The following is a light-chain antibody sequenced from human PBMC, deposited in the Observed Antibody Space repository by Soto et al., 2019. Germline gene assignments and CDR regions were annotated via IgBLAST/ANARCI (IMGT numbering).Light chain of an antibody. Sequence: EILMTQSPATLSVSPGERATLSCSASQSVSSNLAWYQHKPGQAPRLLIYGASTRATGIPARFSGSGSGTEFTLTISSLQSEDFAVYYCQQYNKWPPWTFGQGTKVEIK. J-gene: IGKJ1*01. CDR1: QSVSSN. CDR3: QQYNKWPPWT. CDR2: GAS. V-gene: IGKV3-15*01.